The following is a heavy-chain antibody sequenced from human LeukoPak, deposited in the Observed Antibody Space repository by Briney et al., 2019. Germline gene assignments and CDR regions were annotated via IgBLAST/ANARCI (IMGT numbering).Heavy chain of an antibody. Sequence: ASVKVSCKASGYTFINYYMHWVRQAPGQGPEWMGIINPSGGSTSYAQKFQGRVTLTRDTSTSTVYMELNSLRSEDTAVYYCARAADNYDILTGYQLDYWGQGTLVTVSS. CDR3: ARAADNYDILTGYQLDY. V-gene: IGHV1-46*01. CDR2: INPSGGST. CDR1: GYTFINYY. D-gene: IGHD3-9*01. J-gene: IGHJ4*02.